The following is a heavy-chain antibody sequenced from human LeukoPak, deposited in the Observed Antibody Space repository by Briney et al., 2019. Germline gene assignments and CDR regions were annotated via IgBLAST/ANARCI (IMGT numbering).Heavy chain of an antibody. CDR1: GYTGIELS. V-gene: IGHV1-24*01. J-gene: IGHJ3*02. Sequence: ASVKVSCKLSGYTGIELSMHWVRQVPGKGLEWMGGFDPEDGETKYSQKFQGRVTMTEDTSTDTAYMELSRLTSEDTAVYYCATHTISGVVTYASLIWGRGTLVTVSS. CDR3: ATHTISGVVTYASLI. CDR2: FDPEDGET. D-gene: IGHD3-3*01.